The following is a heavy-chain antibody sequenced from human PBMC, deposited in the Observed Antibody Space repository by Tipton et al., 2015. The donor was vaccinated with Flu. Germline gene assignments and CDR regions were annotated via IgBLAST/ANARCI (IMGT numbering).Heavy chain of an antibody. J-gene: IGHJ4*02. CDR1: GFSFSSHEM. CDR2: IFHTGST. CDR3: ARLTTRTYCPDY. Sequence: QLVQSGGGLVQPGGSLRLSCAASGFSFSSHEMNWVRQTPGKGLEWIGNIFHTGSTYYNPSLKSRVTISVDTSKNQFSLKLSSVTAADTAVYYCARLTTRTYCPDYWGQGTLVTVSS. D-gene: IGHD1-26*01. V-gene: IGHV4-38-2*01.